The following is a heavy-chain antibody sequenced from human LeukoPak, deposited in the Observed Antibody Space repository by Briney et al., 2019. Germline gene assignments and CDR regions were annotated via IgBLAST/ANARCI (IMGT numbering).Heavy chain of an antibody. CDR2: ISSSGGTI. J-gene: IGHJ4*02. V-gene: IGHV3-11*01. Sequence: AGGSLRLSCAASGFTFSDYHMSWIRQAPGKGLEWVSYISSSGGTISYADSVKSRFTISRDNAKNSLYLQMNSLRVEDTAVYYCARGPVSSSGFFGYWGQGTLVTVSS. CDR1: GFTFSDYH. D-gene: IGHD6-19*01. CDR3: ARGPVSSSGFFGY.